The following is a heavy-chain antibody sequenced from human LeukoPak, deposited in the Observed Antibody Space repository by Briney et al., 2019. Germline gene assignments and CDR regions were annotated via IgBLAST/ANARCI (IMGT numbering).Heavy chain of an antibody. CDR2: IKQDGSEK. Sequence: PGGSLRLSCAASGFTFTGYWMSWVRQAPGKGLEWVANIKQDGSEKYYVDSVKGRFTISRDNAKNSLYLQMNSLRAEDTAVYYCAREEYGDRLWWGQGTLVTVSS. CDR3: AREEYGDRLW. V-gene: IGHV3-7*01. J-gene: IGHJ4*02. D-gene: IGHD4-17*01. CDR1: GFTFTGYW.